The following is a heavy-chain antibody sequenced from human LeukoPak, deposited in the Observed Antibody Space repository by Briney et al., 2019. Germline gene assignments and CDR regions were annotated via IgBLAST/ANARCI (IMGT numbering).Heavy chain of an antibody. D-gene: IGHD4-23*01. CDR3: ARDIYGGHDY. Sequence: PGGSLRLSCAASGFTFSSYWMSWVRQAPGKGLEWVANINQDGSGKYYVDSVKGRFTISRYKAKNSLYLQMNRLRAEDTGVYYCARDIYGGHDYWGQGTLVTVSS. J-gene: IGHJ4*02. CDR2: INQDGSGK. V-gene: IGHV3-7*04. CDR1: GFTFSSYW.